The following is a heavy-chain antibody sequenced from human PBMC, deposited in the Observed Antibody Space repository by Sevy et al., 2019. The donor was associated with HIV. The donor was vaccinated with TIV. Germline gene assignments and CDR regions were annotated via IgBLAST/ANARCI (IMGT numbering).Heavy chain of an antibody. V-gene: IGHV3-21*01. Sequence: GGSLRLSCAASGFTFSSYIMNWVRQAPGMGLEWVSSISSGGDYIYYTNPVKGRFTISRDNAKHSLYLHMNSLRAEDTAVYYCARDEYSYASGFDYWGQGTLVTVSS. D-gene: IGHD5-18*01. CDR2: ISSGGDYI. CDR3: ARDEYSYASGFDY. J-gene: IGHJ4*02. CDR1: GFTFSSYI.